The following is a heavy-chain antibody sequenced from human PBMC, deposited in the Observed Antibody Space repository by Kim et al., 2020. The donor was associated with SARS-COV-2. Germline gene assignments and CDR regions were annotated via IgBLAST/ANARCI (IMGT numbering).Heavy chain of an antibody. J-gene: IGHJ4*02. CDR1: SASISSAF. CDR2: IFHDGKT. CDR3: VRGGGLYDS. Sequence: SETLSLTCTVSSASISSAFWSWIRQPPGKSLEWIGYIFHDGKTNYNPSLQSRVTVSVDTSKNQFSLKLSSVTAADTAVYYCVRGGGLYDSWGQGTLVTAS. D-gene: IGHD3-10*01. V-gene: IGHV4-59*12.